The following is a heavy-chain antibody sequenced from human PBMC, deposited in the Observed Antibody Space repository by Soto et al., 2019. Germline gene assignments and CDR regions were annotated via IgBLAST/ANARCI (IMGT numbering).Heavy chain of an antibody. CDR2: ISDSDGST. V-gene: IGHV3-23*01. CDR1: GFTFSSYA. CDR3: ARDPSGSGPDFDY. Sequence: PGGSLRLSCAASGFTFSSYAMNWVRQAPGKGLEWVSGISDSDGSTNHANSVKGRFTISRDNSKNTLYLQMNSLRAEDTAVYYCARDPSGSGPDFDYWGQGTLVTVSS. J-gene: IGHJ4*01. D-gene: IGHD6-19*01.